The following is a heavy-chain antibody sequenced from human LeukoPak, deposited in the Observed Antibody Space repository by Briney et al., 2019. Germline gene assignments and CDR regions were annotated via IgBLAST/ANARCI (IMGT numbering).Heavy chain of an antibody. D-gene: IGHD5-24*01. CDR2: IYYSGST. CDR3: AGQHDRDGYNYDY. Sequence: PSETLPLTCTVSGGSISSYYWSWIRQPPGKGLEWIGYIYYSGSTNYNPSLKSRVTISVDTSKNQFSLKLSSVTAADTAVYYCAGQHDRDGYNYDYWGQGTLVTVSS. CDR1: GGSISSYY. J-gene: IGHJ4*02. V-gene: IGHV4-59*08.